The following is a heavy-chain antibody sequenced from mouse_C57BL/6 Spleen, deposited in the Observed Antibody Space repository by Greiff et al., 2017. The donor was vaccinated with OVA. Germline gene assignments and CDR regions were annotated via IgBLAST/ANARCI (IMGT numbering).Heavy chain of an antibody. CDR3: TNLGLYYFDD. CDR2: IDPETGGT. CDR1: GYTFTDYE. J-gene: IGHJ2*01. Sequence: VKLQESGAELVRPGASVTLSCKASGYTFTDYEMHWVKQTPVHGLEWIGAIDPETGGTAYNQKFKGKAILTAAKSSSTAYMELRSLTSEDSAVYYCTNLGLYYFDDWGQGTTLTVSS. V-gene: IGHV1-15*01. D-gene: IGHD6-1*01.